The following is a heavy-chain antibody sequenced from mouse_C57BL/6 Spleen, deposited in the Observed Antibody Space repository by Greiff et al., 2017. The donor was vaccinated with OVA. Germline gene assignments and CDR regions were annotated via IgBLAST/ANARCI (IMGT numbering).Heavy chain of an antibody. D-gene: IGHD2-2*01. V-gene: IGHV14-2*01. CDR3: VSGGYDGCAY. J-gene: IGHJ3*01. CDR1: GFNIKDYY. CDR2: IDPEDGET. Sequence: EVKLQESGAELVKPGASVKLSCTASGFNIKDYYMHWVKQRTEQGLEWIGRIDPEDGETKYAPQFQGTATITADTSSNTAYLQLSSLTSEDTAVYYCVSGGYDGCAYWGQGALVTVSA.